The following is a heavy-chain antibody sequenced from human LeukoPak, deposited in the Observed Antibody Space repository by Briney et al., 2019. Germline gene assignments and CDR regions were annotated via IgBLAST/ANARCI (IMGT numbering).Heavy chain of an antibody. J-gene: IGHJ2*01. Sequence: ASVKVSCKASGYTFTGYYMHWLRQAPGQGLEWMGRINPNSGGTNYAQKFQGRVTMTRDTSISTAYMELSRLRSDDTAVYYCARPYSSGSYWYFDLWGRGTLVTVSS. CDR2: INPNSGGT. CDR3: ARPYSSGSYWYFDL. CDR1: GYTFTGYY. V-gene: IGHV1-2*06. D-gene: IGHD6-19*01.